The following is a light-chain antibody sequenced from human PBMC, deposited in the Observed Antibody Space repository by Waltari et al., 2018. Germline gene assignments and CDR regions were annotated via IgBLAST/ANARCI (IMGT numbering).Light chain of an antibody. CDR2: DVS. V-gene: IGLV2-14*03. Sequence: QSALTQPAAVSGSPGQPLTISCTGTNSDVGGYNSVSWYQQHPGKAPKVIVYDVSNRPSGVSNRFSGSKSGNMASLTISGLQAEDEADYYCSSYTSRSTLVVFGGGTKVTVL. CDR1: NSDVGGYNS. CDR3: SSYTSRSTLVV. J-gene: IGLJ2*01.